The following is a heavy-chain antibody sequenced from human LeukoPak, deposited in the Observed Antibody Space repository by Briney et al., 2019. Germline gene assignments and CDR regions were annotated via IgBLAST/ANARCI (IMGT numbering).Heavy chain of an antibody. D-gene: IGHD2-2*01. CDR1: GFTFSSYW. CDR3: ARDIVVVPALFDY. V-gene: IGHV3-74*01. J-gene: IGHJ4*02. CDR2: INSDGSST. Sequence: AGGSLRLSCAASGFTFSSYWMHWVRQAPGKGLVWVSRINSDGSSTSYADSVKGRFTISRDNVKNTLYLQMNSLRAEDTAVYYCARDIVVVPALFDYWGQGTLVTVSS.